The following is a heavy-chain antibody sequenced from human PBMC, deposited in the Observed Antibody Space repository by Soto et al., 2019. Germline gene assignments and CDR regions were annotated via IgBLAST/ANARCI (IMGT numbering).Heavy chain of an antibody. CDR2: IYNDGAT. D-gene: IGHD3-9*01. CDR3: ARDYFDWATHHGWFDP. CDR1: GFTVSSTY. J-gene: IGHJ5*02. Sequence: PGGSLRLSCAVSGFTVSSTYMNWVRQAPGKGLEWVSVIYNDGATYYADSVKGRFTISKDNSKNTLFLQMNTLRAEDTAIYYCARDYFDWATHHGWFDPWGQGTQVTVSS. V-gene: IGHV3-53*01.